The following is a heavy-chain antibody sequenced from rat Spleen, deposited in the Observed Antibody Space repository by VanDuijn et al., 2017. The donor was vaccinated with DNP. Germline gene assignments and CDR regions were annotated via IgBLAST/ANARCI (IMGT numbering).Heavy chain of an antibody. D-gene: IGHD1-2*01. V-gene: IGHV2-6*01. CDR1: GFSLTSYT. Sequence: QVQLKESGPGLVQPSQTLSLTCTVSGFSLTSYTVSWVRQPPGKGLEWIASMSSGGSTYYNSGLKSRLRISRDTSKSQVFLKMNSLQTEDTATYYCARSPETSYIYFPWAYWGPGTMVTVSS. J-gene: IGHJ1*01. CDR3: ARSPETSYIYFPWAY. CDR2: MSSGGST.